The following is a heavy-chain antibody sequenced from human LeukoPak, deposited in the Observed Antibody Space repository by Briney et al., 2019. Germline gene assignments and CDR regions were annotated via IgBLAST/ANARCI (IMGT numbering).Heavy chain of an antibody. Sequence: PGGSLRLSCAASGFTFSSYGMHWVRQAPGKGLEWVAFIRYDGSNKHYADSVKGRFTISRDNSKNTLYLQMNSLRAEDTAIYYCARAYSPPWITASYAFDTWGQGTMVTVSS. CDR2: IRYDGSNK. V-gene: IGHV3-30*02. CDR1: GFTFSSYG. CDR3: ARAYSPPWITASYAFDT. D-gene: IGHD6-6*01. J-gene: IGHJ3*02.